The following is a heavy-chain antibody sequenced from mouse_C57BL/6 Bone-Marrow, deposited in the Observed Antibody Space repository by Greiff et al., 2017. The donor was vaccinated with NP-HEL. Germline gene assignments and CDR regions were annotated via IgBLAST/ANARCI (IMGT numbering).Heavy chain of an antibody. D-gene: IGHD2-5*01. CDR1: GYTFTSYW. Sequence: QVQLKQPGAELVKPGASVKMSCKASGYTFTSYWITWVKQRPGQGLEWIGDIYPGSGSTNYNEKFKSKATLTVDTSSSTAYMQLSSLTSEDSAVYYCAREEDSNYVGLFDYWGQGTTLTVSS. CDR3: AREEDSNYVGLFDY. CDR2: IYPGSGST. V-gene: IGHV1-55*01. J-gene: IGHJ2*01.